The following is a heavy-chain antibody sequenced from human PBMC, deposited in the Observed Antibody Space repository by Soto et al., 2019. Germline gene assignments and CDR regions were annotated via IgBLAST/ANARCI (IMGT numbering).Heavy chain of an antibody. Sequence: TGGSLRLSCAASGFTFSSYAMHWVRQAPGKGLEWVAVISYDGSNKYYADSVKGRFTISRDNSKNTLYLQMNSLRAEDTAVYYCARQGLIDWFDPWGQGTLVTVSS. CDR1: GFTFSSYA. V-gene: IGHV3-30-3*01. CDR3: ARQGLIDWFDP. CDR2: ISYDGSNK. J-gene: IGHJ5*02.